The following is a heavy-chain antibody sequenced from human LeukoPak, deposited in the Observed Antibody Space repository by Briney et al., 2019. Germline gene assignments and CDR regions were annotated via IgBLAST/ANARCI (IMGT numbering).Heavy chain of an antibody. Sequence: KPSGTLSLTCAVSGDSIRANNWWSWVRQPPGKGLEWTGEIYHSGSTNYNPSLKGRVSISVDKSKNQFSLKLTSATAADTAVYYCARDRDGMGVWGQGTTVTVSS. CDR3: ARDRDGMGV. D-gene: IGHD3-10*01. V-gene: IGHV4-4*02. CDR1: GDSIRANNW. J-gene: IGHJ6*02. CDR2: IYHSGST.